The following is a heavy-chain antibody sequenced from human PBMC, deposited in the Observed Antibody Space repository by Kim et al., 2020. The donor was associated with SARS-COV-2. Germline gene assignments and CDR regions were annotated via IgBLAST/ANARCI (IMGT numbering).Heavy chain of an antibody. CDR2: INHSGST. V-gene: IGHV4-34*01. J-gene: IGHJ4*02. CDR3: AGVTAAAISY. CDR1: GGSFSGYY. Sequence: SETLSLTCAVYGGSFSGYYWSWIRQPPGKGLEWIGEINHSGSTNYNPSLKSRVTISVDTSKNQFSLKLTSVTAADTAVYYCAGVTAAAISYWGQGTLVTV. D-gene: IGHD6-13*01.